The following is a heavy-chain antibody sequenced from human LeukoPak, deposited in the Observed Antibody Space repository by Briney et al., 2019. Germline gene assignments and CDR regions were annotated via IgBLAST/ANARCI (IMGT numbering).Heavy chain of an antibody. J-gene: IGHJ3*02. CDR1: GFTFSSYW. CDR2: IKQDGSEK. Sequence: PGGSLRLSCAASGFTFSSYWMSWVRQAPGKGLEWVANIKQDGSEKYYVDSVKGRFTISRDNAKNSLYLQMNSLRAEDTAVYYCARDGHDYYDSVDDAFDIWGQGTMVTVSS. V-gene: IGHV3-7*01. CDR3: ARDGHDYYDSVDDAFDI. D-gene: IGHD3-22*01.